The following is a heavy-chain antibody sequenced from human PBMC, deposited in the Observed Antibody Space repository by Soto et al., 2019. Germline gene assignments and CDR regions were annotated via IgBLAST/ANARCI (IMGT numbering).Heavy chain of an antibody. V-gene: IGHV3-11*01. CDR2: ISNSGSTI. CDR1: EFSFSDQY. CDR3: ASLNSFYYYGLDV. J-gene: IGHJ6*02. Sequence: PGGSLRLSCTVSADSEFSFSDQYMDWVRQAPGKGLEWVSYISNSGSTIYYADSVKGRFTISRDDAKNSLYLQMNSLRAEDTAVYSCASLNSFYYYGLDVWGQGTTVTVSS.